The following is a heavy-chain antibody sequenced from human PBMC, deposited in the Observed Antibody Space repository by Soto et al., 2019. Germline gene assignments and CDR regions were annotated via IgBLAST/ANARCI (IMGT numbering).Heavy chain of an antibody. D-gene: IGHD3-3*01. Sequence: PSETLSLTCTVSGGSISSGGYYWSWIRQHPGKGLEWIGYIYYSGSTYYNPSLKSRVTISVDTSKNQFSLKLSSVTAADTAVYYCARLGPYDFWSGYPGYFDYWGQGTLVTVSS. CDR1: GGSISSGGYY. V-gene: IGHV4-31*03. CDR3: ARLGPYDFWSGYPGYFDY. CDR2: IYYSGST. J-gene: IGHJ4*02.